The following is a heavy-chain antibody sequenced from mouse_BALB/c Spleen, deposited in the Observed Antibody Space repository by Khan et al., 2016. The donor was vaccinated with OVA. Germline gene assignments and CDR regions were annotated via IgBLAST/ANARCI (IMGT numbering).Heavy chain of an antibody. D-gene: IGHD2-3*01. CDR2: ISSSGST. J-gene: IGHJ4*01. CDR3: ERDGSRYNYAMDY. V-gene: IGHV3-2*02. CDR1: GYSITSDYA. Sequence: VQLKESGPGLVKPSQSLSLTCTVTGYSITSDYAWNWIRQLPGNKLEWMGYISSSGSTNYNPALKSRISFTRATSQNQFFLQLNSVTTENTATYYCERDGSRYNYAMDYWGQGTTVTVSS.